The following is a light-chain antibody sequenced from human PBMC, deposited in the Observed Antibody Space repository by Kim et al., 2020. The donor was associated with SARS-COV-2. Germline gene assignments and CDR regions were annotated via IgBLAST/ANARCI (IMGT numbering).Light chain of an antibody. CDR2: RDS. J-gene: IGLJ1*01. CDR1: NIGSKN. CDR3: QVWDSSTYV. Sequence: SVALGQTARITCGGNNIGSKNVHWYQQKPGQAPVLVIYRDSNRPSGIPERFSGSNSGNTATLTISRAQAGDDADYYCQVWDSSTYVFGTGTKVTVL. V-gene: IGLV3-9*01.